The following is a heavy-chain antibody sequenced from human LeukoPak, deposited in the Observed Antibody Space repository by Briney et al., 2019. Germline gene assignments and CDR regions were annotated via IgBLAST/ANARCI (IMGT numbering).Heavy chain of an antibody. D-gene: IGHD6-19*01. Sequence: SETLSLTCAVYGGSFSGYYWSWIRQPPGKGLEWIGEINHSGSTNYNPSLKSRVTISVDTSKNQFSLKLSSVTAADTAVYYCARGGQWLGGSYGYWGQGTLVTVSS. CDR2: INHSGST. J-gene: IGHJ4*02. V-gene: IGHV4-34*01. CDR1: GGSFSGYY. CDR3: ARGGQWLGGSYGY.